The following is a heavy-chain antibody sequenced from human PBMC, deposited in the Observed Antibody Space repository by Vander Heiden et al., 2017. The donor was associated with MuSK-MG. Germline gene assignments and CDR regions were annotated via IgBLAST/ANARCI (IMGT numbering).Heavy chain of an antibody. J-gene: IGHJ4*02. CDR3: ARGKYYYDSSGYYDPDY. CDR2: ISYDGSNK. D-gene: IGHD3-22*01. Sequence: QVQLVESGGDVVQPGRSLRLSCAASVFTFSSYAMDWVRQAPGKGLEWVAVISYDGSNKYYADSGKGRFTISRDNSKNTLDLQMNSLRAEETAVYYCARGKYYYDSSGYYDPDYWGQGTLVAVS. V-gene: IGHV3-30-3*01. CDR1: VFTFSSYA.